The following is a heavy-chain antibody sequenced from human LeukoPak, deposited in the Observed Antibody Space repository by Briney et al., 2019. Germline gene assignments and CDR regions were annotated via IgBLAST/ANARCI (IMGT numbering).Heavy chain of an antibody. V-gene: IGHV3-66*02. CDR1: GFTVSSNY. Sequence: GGSLRLSCAASGFTVSSNYMSWVRQAPGKGLEWVSVIYSGGSTYYADSVKGRFTISRDNSKNTLYLQMNSLRAEDTAVHYCARVARGYSYGTNWFDPWGQGTLVSVSS. J-gene: IGHJ5*02. CDR2: IYSGGST. D-gene: IGHD5-18*01. CDR3: ARVARGYSYGTNWFDP.